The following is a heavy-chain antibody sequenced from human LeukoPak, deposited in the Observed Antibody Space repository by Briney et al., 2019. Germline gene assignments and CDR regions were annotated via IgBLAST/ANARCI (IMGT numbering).Heavy chain of an antibody. CDR1: GYFISSGYH. CDR3: ARHGSGTYFDP. J-gene: IGHJ5*02. V-gene: IGHV4-38-2*01. CDR2: IYHSGST. Sequence: SETLSLTCAVSGYFISSGYHWGWIRQPPGKGLEWIGSIYHSGSTYYNPSLKSRVTISVDTSKNQFSLKVSSVTAADTAVYYCARHGSGTYFDPWGQGTLVTVSS. D-gene: IGHD1-26*01.